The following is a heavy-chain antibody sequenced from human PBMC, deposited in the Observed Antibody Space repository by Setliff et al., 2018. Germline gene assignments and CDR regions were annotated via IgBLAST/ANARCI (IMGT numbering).Heavy chain of an antibody. Sequence: GGSLRLSCAASGLTFSHAWMTWVRQSPGKGLVWVSHIHNDGTSTSYADSVKGRFTISGDNAKNTVYLEMNRLRAEDTAIYYCTRDWGGVGATNAFDIWGQGTMVTVSS. CDR2: IHNDGTST. CDR1: GLTFSHAW. CDR3: TRDWGGVGATNAFDI. V-gene: IGHV3-74*01. D-gene: IGHD1-26*01. J-gene: IGHJ3*02.